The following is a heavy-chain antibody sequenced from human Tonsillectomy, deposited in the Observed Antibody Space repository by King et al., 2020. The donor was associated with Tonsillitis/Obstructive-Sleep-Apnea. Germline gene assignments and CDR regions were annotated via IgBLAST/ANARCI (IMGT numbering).Heavy chain of an antibody. CDR2: ISGGGGST. CDR3: ASLRGDIVVVPAANDY. J-gene: IGHJ4*02. CDR1: GFTFSFYG. D-gene: IGHD2-2*01. Sequence: VQLVESGGGLVQPGGSLRLSCAASGFTFSFYGMTWVRQAPGKGLEWVSAISGGGGSTYYADSVKGRFTISRDNSKNTLYLQMNSLRAEDTAVYYCASLRGDIVVVPAANDYWGQGTLVTVSS. V-gene: IGHV3-23*04.